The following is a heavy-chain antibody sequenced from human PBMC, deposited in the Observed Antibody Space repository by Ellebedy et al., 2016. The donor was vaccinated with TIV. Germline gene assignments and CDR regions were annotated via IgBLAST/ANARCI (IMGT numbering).Heavy chain of an antibody. CDR2: IIGSGGST. V-gene: IGHV3-23*01. J-gene: IGHJ6*02. Sequence: GGSLRLSCAASGFTFSSYAMSWVRQAPGKGLEWVSGIIGSGGSTYYADSVKGRFTISRDNSKNTLYLQMNSLRAEDTAVYYCAKEWKRLVYYYYYGLDVWGQGTTVTVSS. CDR1: GFTFSSYA. CDR3: AKEWKRLVYYYYYGLDV. D-gene: IGHD6-6*01.